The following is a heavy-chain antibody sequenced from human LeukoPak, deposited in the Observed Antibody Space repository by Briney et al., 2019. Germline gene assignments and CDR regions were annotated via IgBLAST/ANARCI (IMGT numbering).Heavy chain of an antibody. CDR3: ARARGAAANTHGMDV. CDR1: GGSFSGYY. CDR2: INHSGST. J-gene: IGHJ6*02. Sequence: PSETLSLTCAVYGGSFSGYYWSWIRQPPGKGLEWIGEINHSGSTNYNPSLKSRVTTSVDTSKNQFSLKLSSVTAADTAVYYCARARGAAANTHGMDVWGQGTTVTVSS. V-gene: IGHV4-34*01. D-gene: IGHD6-13*01.